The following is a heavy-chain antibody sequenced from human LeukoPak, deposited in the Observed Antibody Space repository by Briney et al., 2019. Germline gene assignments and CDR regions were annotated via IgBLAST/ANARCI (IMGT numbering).Heavy chain of an antibody. CDR2: ISGSGGST. J-gene: IGHJ4*02. Sequence: GGSLRLSCAASGFTFSSYAMSWVRQAPGKGLEWVSAISGSGGSTYYADSVKGRFTISRDNSKNTLYLQMNSLRAQDTAEYYSSEDRPIAVAGYYFDYWGQGTLVTVSS. CDR3: SEDRPIAVAGYYFDY. CDR1: GFTFSSYA. V-gene: IGHV3-23*01. D-gene: IGHD6-19*01.